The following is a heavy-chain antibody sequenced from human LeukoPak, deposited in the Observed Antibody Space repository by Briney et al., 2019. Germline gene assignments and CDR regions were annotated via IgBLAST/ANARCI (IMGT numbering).Heavy chain of an antibody. CDR3: AREVQYYVWGSYRFDAFDI. V-gene: IGHV4-38-2*02. CDR2: IYHSGST. Sequence: PSETLSLTCTVSGYSISSGYYWGWIRQPPGEGLEWIGSIYHSGSTYYNPSLKSRVTISVDTSKNQFSLKLSSVTAADTAVYYCAREVQYYVWGSYRFDAFDIWGQGTMVTVSS. D-gene: IGHD3-16*02. CDR1: GYSISSGYY. J-gene: IGHJ3*02.